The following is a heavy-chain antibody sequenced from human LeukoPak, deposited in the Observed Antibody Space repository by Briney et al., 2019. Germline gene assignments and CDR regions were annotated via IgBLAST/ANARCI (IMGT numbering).Heavy chain of an antibody. CDR3: ASSWPARAQIPAGIVYNWFDP. V-gene: IGHV1-69*13. J-gene: IGHJ5*02. Sequence: SVKVSCKASGGTFSSYAISWVRQAPGQGLEWMGVIIPIFGTANYAQKFQGRVTITADESTSTAYMELSSLRSEDTAVYYCASSWPARAQIPAGIVYNWFDPWGQRTLVTVSS. CDR2: IIPIFGTA. D-gene: IGHD2-2*02. CDR1: GGTFSSYA.